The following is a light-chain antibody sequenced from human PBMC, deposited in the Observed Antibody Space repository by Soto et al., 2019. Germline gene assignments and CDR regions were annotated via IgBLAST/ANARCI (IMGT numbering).Light chain of an antibody. Sequence: DIQMAQSPSSLSASVGDRVTITCRAAESISRHLNWYQQKPGRAPDLLIYAASTLQNGVPSRFTGSGSGTEFTLTITGLQLEYFATYYCQQDYSTLATFGQGTRLEI. J-gene: IGKJ5*01. CDR2: AAS. CDR1: ESISRH. V-gene: IGKV1-39*01. CDR3: QQDYSTLAT.